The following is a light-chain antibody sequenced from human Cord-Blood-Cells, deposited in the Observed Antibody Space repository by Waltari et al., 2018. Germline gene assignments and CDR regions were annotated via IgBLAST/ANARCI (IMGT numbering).Light chain of an antibody. J-gene: IGKJ3*01. CDR1: QSISSY. CDR3: QQGYSTPFT. CDR2: AAS. Sequence: DIQMTQSPSSLSASVGDRVTITCRASQSISSYLNWYQQKPGKAPKLLIYAASSLQSGVPSRFSGSGSGTGFTLTISSLQPEDFATYYCQQGYSTPFTLGPGTKVDIK. V-gene: IGKV1-39*01.